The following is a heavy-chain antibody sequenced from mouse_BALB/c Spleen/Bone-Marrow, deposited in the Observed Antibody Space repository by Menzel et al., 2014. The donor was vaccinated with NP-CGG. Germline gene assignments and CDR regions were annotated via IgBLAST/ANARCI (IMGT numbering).Heavy chain of an antibody. Sequence: EVQLQESGGGLVQPGGSLKLSCAASGFDFSRYWMSWVQQAPGKGLEWIGEINPDSRTINYSPSLEDKFIISRDNAKNTLYLRLNKVRSEDTALYYCARPDYYGYLNYWGQGTTLTVSS. CDR3: ARPDYYGYLNY. V-gene: IGHV4-1*02. CDR2: INPDSRTI. CDR1: GFDFSRYW. J-gene: IGHJ2*01. D-gene: IGHD1-1*01.